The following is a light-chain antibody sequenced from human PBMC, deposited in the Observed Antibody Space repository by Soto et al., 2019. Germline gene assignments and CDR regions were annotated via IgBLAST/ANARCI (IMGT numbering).Light chain of an antibody. CDR3: QQANRFPPYT. V-gene: IGKV1-12*01. Sequence: DIQMTQSPSSVSASVGDRVTITCRASQGIRTWLAWYQQKPGKAPKLLIYGASSLQTGVPSRFSGSGSGTEFTLTISSLPPEDFATYYGQQANRFPPYTFGQGTKLESK. CDR2: GAS. CDR1: QGIRTW. J-gene: IGKJ2*01.